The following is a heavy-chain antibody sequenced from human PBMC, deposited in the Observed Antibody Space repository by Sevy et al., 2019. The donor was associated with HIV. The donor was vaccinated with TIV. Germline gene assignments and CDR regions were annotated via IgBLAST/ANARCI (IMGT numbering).Heavy chain of an antibody. CDR1: GFTFSIYT. V-gene: IGHV3-21*01. D-gene: IGHD3-10*01. CDR3: ARSLGNYYGSGTYQEDWFDP. CDR2: ISSSSSHI. J-gene: IGHJ5*02. Sequence: GGSLRLSCAASGFTFSIYTMNWVRQAPGKGLEWVSSISSSSSHIYYTDSVKGRFSISRDNAKNALFLQMNSLRAEDTVVYYCARSLGNYYGSGTYQEDWFDPWGQGTLVTVSS.